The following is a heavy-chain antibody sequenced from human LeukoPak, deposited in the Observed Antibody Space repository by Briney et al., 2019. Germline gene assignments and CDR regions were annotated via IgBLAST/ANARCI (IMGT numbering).Heavy chain of an antibody. J-gene: IGHJ6*03. Sequence: PGESLRLSCAASGFTVSSNYMSWVRQAPGKGLEWVSVIYSGGSTYYTDSVKGRFTISRDNSKNTLYLQMNSLRAEDTAVYYCARDRQADWYYYYMDVWGKGTTVTVSS. V-gene: IGHV3-53*01. D-gene: IGHD3-9*01. CDR3: ARDRQADWYYYYMDV. CDR2: IYSGGST. CDR1: GFTVSSNY.